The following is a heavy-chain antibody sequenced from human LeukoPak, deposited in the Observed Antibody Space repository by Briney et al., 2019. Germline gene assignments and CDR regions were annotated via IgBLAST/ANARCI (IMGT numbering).Heavy chain of an antibody. Sequence: PSQTLSLTCTVSGGSISSGGYYWSWIRQPPGKGLEWIGYIYHSGSTYYNPSLKSRVTISVDTSKNQFSLKLSSVTAADTAVYYCASGLYDSSGYTYWGQGTLVTVSS. CDR3: ASGLYDSSGYTY. D-gene: IGHD3-22*01. CDR2: IYHSGST. V-gene: IGHV4-30-2*01. CDR1: GGSISSGGYY. J-gene: IGHJ4*02.